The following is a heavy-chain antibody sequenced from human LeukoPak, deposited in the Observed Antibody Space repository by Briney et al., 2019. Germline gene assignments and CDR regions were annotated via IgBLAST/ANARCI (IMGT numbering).Heavy chain of an antibody. J-gene: IGHJ4*02. CDR3: ARDCLFRSSQDY. V-gene: IGHV4-4*07. Sequence: SETLSLTCTVSGGSISSYYWSWIRQPAGKGLEWIGRIYTSGSTNYSPSLKSRVTMSVDTSKNQFSLKLSSVTAADTAVYYCARDCLFRSSQDYWGQGTLVTVSS. CDR1: GGSISSYY. CDR2: IYTSGST. D-gene: IGHD1-26*01.